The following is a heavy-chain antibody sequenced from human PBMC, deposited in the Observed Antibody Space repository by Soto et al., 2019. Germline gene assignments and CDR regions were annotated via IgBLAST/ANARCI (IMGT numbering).Heavy chain of an antibody. CDR1: GGALTSYP. J-gene: IGHJ5*02. CDR2: IDPMFDTS. CDR3: ATYPRPYNWIDL. V-gene: IGHV1-69*01. Sequence: QVRLEQSGAEVKKPGSSVRVSCQASGGALTSYPIHWVRQAPGQGLEWMGVIDPMFDTSNLAEKFKARVTFTADASTKTVYMDLTSLRSDDTAVYFCATYPRPYNWIDLWGQGTLLIVSS. D-gene: IGHD1-1*01.